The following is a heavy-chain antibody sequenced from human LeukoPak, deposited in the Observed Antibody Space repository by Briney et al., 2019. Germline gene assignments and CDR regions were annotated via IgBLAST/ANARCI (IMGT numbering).Heavy chain of an antibody. D-gene: IGHD3-3*01. Sequence: PGGSLRLSCSASGFTFSSYAMHWVRQAPGKGLEYVSGISSNGGSVYADSVKGRFTISRDIAKNTLYLQMNSLRAEDTGVYYCAKDHYWSIDYWGRGTLVTVSS. CDR2: ISSNGGS. CDR1: GFTFSSYA. CDR3: AKDHYWSIDY. J-gene: IGHJ4*02. V-gene: IGHV3-64*04.